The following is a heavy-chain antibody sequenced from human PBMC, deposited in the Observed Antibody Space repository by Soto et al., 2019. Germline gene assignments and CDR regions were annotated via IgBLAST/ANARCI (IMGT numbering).Heavy chain of an antibody. Sequence: GGSLRLSCAASGFTFSDYYMSWIRQAPGKGLEWVSYISSSGSTIYYADSVKGRFTISRDSAKNSLYLQMNSLRAEDKAVYYCARESLYCTNGVCYFDYWGQGTLVTVSS. V-gene: IGHV3-11*01. CDR2: ISSSGSTI. CDR1: GFTFSDYY. J-gene: IGHJ4*02. CDR3: ARESLYCTNGVCYFDY. D-gene: IGHD2-8*01.